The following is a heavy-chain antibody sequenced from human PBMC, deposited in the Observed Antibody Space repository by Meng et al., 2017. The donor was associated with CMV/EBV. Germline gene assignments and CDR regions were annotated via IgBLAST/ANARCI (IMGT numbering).Heavy chain of an antibody. Sequence: GESLKISCAGSGFTFSYYGMHWVRQAPGKGLEWVAFMWNKGSDRYYAESVKGRFTISRDNSEKTLYLQMNRLRHDDTAVYYCAKDGNGYNLGYWGQGTPVTVSS. CDR1: GFTFSYYG. J-gene: IGHJ4*02. CDR2: MWNKGSDR. CDR3: AKDGNGYNLGY. V-gene: IGHV3-30*02. D-gene: IGHD1-1*01.